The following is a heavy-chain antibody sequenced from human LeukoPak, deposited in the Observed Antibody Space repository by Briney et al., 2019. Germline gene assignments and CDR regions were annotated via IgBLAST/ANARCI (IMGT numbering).Heavy chain of an antibody. D-gene: IGHD3-16*01. CDR1: GFSFSSYD. J-gene: IGHJ6*03. V-gene: IGHV3-30*02. CDR3: ARVPRGISDYMDV. CDR2: IQYDGSNK. Sequence: PGGSLRLSCAASGFSFSSYDMNWVRQAPGKGLEWVTFIQYDGSNKYYADSVKGRFTISRDNSKNTLYLQMNSLRAEDTAVYYCARVPRGISDYMDVWGKGTTVTVSS.